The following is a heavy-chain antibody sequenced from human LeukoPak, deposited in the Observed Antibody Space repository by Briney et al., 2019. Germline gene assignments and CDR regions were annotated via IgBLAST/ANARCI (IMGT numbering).Heavy chain of an antibody. V-gene: IGHV3-7*01. CDR2: IKQDGSEK. CDR3: ARSQGTESGTYYRAFDI. Sequence: GGSLRLSCAASGFTFNNYWMTWVRLAPGKGLEWVANIKQDGSEKDYVDSVKGRFAISRDNAKNSLYLQMNSLRDEDTAVYYCARSQGTESGTYYRAFDIWGQGTMVTVSS. D-gene: IGHD1-26*01. J-gene: IGHJ3*02. CDR1: GFTFNNYW.